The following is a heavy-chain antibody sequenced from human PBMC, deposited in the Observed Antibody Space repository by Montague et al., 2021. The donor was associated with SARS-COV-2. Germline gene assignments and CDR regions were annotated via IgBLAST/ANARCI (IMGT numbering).Heavy chain of an antibody. Sequence: SETLSLTCTVSGGSISSSNYYWGWIRQPPGKGLEWIGSIYDSGSTYYNPSLKSRVTISVDTSKNHFSLKLSSVTAADTAVYYCARRGRKLLPVATTIGGFDIWGQRTMVTVSS. V-gene: IGHV4-39*02. CDR2: IYDSGST. CDR3: ARRGRKLLPVATTIGGFDI. D-gene: IGHD5-12*01. CDR1: GGSISSSNYY. J-gene: IGHJ3*02.